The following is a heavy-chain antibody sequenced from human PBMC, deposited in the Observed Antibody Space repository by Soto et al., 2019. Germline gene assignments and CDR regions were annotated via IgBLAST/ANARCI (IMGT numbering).Heavy chain of an antibody. Sequence: PSETLSVTCTVFGGSISSFYWDWVRQTPGKGLEWIGDIVSGSTNYNPALKGRVAISVDTSKNQVSLRLASVTAADTAVYYCARGIRATLRDYWGQGTLVTASP. D-gene: IGHD2-21*01. CDR3: ARGIRATLRDY. J-gene: IGHJ4*02. CDR1: GGSISSFY. V-gene: IGHV4-59*01. CDR2: IVSGST.